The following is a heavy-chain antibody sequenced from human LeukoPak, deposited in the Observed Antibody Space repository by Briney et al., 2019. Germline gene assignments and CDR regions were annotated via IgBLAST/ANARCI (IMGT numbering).Heavy chain of an antibody. CDR3: AKGRELTAVNRLADAFDI. J-gene: IGHJ3*02. V-gene: IGHV3-30*18. D-gene: IGHD1-14*01. CDR2: ISYDGSNK. Sequence: GGSLRLSCAASGFTFSSYGMHWVRQAPGKGLEWVAVISYDGSNKYYADSVKGRFTISRDNSKNTLYLQMNSLRAEDTAVYYCAKGRELTAVNRLADAFDIWGQGTMVTVSS. CDR1: GFTFSSYG.